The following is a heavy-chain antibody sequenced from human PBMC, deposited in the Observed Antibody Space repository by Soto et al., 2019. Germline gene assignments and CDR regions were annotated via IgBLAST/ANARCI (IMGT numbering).Heavy chain of an antibody. CDR3: ARGAPASYYDFWSGSRGYYYYYMDV. V-gene: IGHV1-18*01. J-gene: IGHJ6*03. Sequence: GASVQVSCKASGYTFTSYGISWVRQAPGQGLEWMGWISAYNGNTNYAQKLQGRVTMTTDTSTSTAYMELRSLRSDDTAVYYCARGAPASYYDFWSGSRGYYYYYMDVWGKGTTVTVSS. CDR1: GYTFTSYG. CDR2: ISAYNGNT. D-gene: IGHD3-3*01.